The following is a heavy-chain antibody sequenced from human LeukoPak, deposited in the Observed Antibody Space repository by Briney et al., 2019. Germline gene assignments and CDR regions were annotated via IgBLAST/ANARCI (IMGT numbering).Heavy chain of an antibody. Sequence: GGSLRLSCVVSGFNFSDYYMNWIRQAPGKGLEWVSFISTSSNYIYYADSVKGRFTISRDNAKNSLYLQMNSLRAEDTAVYYCARDNWIEAHYFDYWGQGTLVTVSS. J-gene: IGHJ4*02. CDR1: GFNFSDYY. D-gene: IGHD1-20*01. V-gene: IGHV3-11*06. CDR2: ISTSSNYI. CDR3: ARDNWIEAHYFDY.